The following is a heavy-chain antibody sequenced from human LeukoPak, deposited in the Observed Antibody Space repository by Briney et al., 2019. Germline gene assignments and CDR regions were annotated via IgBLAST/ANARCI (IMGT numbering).Heavy chain of an antibody. D-gene: IGHD2-8*01. V-gene: IGHV4-38-2*01. J-gene: IGHJ4*02. CDR3: ANADTEDFFDS. Sequence: SESLSLTCAVSGSSLSSDYYWGWVRQPPGKGLEWVGSIYHDETTYYNPSLKSRVTISLVTSKKQFFLMLASVTAADTAIYYCANADTEDFFDSWGQGVLVTVSS. CDR2: IYHDETT. CDR1: GSSLSSDYY.